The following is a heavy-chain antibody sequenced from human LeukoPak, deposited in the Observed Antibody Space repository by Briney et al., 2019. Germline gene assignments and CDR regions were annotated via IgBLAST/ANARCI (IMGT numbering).Heavy chain of an antibody. CDR3: ARGGRDAFDI. CDR2: ISTYNGNT. D-gene: IGHD3-10*01. CDR1: GYTFTSYG. Sequence: GASVKVSCKTSGYTFTSYGLNWVRQAPGQGPEWMGWISTYNGNTHYTQKLQDRVTMTTDTSTSTAYMELRSLRSDDTALYYCARGGRDAFDIWGQGTVVTVSS. V-gene: IGHV1-18*01. J-gene: IGHJ3*02.